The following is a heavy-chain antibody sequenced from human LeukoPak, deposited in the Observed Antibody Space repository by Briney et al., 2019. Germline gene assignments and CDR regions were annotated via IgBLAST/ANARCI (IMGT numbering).Heavy chain of an antibody. CDR3: ARAGLGSSAGY. CDR1: GVSISGYY. D-gene: IGHD6-6*01. J-gene: IGHJ4*02. CDR2: INHSGST. V-gene: IGHV4-34*01. Sequence: SETLSLTCAVYGVSISGYYWSWIRQPPGKGLEWIGEINHSGSTNYNPSLKSRVTISVDTSKNQFSLKLSSVTAADTAVYYCARAGLGSSAGYWGQGTLVTVSS.